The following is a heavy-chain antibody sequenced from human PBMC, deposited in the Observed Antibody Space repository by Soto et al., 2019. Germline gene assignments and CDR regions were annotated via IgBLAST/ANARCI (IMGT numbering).Heavy chain of an antibody. J-gene: IGHJ6*03. CDR2: IDPSGGVT. CDR1: GYTFTSYG. V-gene: IGHV1-18*01. Sequence: ASVKVSCKASGYTFTSYGISWVRQAPGQGLEWMGMIDPSGGVTRDAQRFQGRITMTGDTSTSSVYMELRNLRSDDTAVYYCAKADSNYAGRFSYYYMDVWGTGTMVTVSS. CDR3: AKADSNYAGRFSYYYMDV. D-gene: IGHD4-4*01.